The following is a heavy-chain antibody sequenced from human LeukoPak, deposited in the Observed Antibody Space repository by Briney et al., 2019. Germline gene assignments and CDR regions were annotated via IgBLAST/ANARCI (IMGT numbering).Heavy chain of an antibody. CDR1: GGSISSYY. CDR3: ARGGGIAARLRNWFDP. D-gene: IGHD6-6*01. V-gene: IGHV4-59*01. J-gene: IGHJ5*02. Sequence: SETLSLTCTVSGGSISSYYWSWIRQPPGKGLEWIGYIYYSGSTNYNPSLKSRVTISVDTSKNQFSLKLSSVTAADTAVYYCARGGGIAARLRNWFDPWGQGTLVTVSS. CDR2: IYYSGST.